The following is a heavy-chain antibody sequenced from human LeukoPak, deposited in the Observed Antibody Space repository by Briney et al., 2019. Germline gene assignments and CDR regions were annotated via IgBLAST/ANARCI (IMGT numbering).Heavy chain of an antibody. CDR1: GFTFSSYG. V-gene: IGHV3-30*02. Sequence: GGSLRLSCAASGFTFSSYGMHWVRQAPGKGLEWVAFIRYDGSNKYYADSVKGRFTISRDNSKNTLYLQMSSLRAEDTAVYYCAKARWFGELLRTYFDYWGQGTLVTVSS. CDR3: AKARWFGELLRTYFDY. CDR2: IRYDGSNK. D-gene: IGHD3-10*01. J-gene: IGHJ4*02.